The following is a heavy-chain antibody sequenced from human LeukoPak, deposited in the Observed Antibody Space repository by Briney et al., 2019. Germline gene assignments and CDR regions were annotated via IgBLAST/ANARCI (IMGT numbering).Heavy chain of an antibody. D-gene: IGHD3-10*01. CDR1: GFTFSSYG. Sequence: PGGSLRLSYAASGFTFSSYGMHWVRQAPGKGLEWVAVISYDGSNKYYADSVKGRFTISRDSSKNTLYLQMNSLTAEDTAVYYCAKGGQFGEFLTGGVDYWGQGTLVTVSS. J-gene: IGHJ4*02. CDR3: AKGGQFGEFLTGGVDY. V-gene: IGHV3-30*18. CDR2: ISYDGSNK.